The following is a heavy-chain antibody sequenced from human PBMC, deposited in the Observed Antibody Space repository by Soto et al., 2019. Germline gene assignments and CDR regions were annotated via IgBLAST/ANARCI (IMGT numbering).Heavy chain of an antibody. CDR3: ARVMGGRDRFGNYHYYYMDV. CDR2: IHSGGST. CDR1: GFTVSSNY. V-gene: IGHV3-66*01. Sequence: PGGSLRLSCAVSGFTVSSNYMSWVRQAPGKGLEWVSVIHSGGSTYHADSVKGRFTISRDNSKNTLFLQMNSLRAEDTAVYYCARVMGGRDRFGNYHYYYMDVWGKGTTVTVSS. D-gene: IGHD1-26*01. J-gene: IGHJ6*03.